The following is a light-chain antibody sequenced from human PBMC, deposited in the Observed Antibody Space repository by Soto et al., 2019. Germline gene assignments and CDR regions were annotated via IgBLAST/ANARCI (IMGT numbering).Light chain of an antibody. V-gene: IGKV3-15*01. J-gene: IGKJ2*01. CDR3: QQCHHWHLT. CDR1: QSISTE. Sequence: EIVMTQSPATLSVSPGERATLSCRASQSISTELAWYQQKPGQPPRLLIYSASTRATGVPARFTGSGSGSEFTLTISGLQSEDFAVYYCQQCHHWHLTFVQGTRLDI. CDR2: SAS.